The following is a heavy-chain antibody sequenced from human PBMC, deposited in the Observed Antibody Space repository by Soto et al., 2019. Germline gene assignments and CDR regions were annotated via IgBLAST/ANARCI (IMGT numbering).Heavy chain of an antibody. Sequence: ASVKVSCKASGYTFTSYGISWVRQAPGQGLEWMGWISAYNGSTNYAQKFQGRVTMTRDTSTSTVYMELSSLRSEDTAVYYCARDGTHYDILTGQFDYWGQGTLVTVSS. CDR3: ARDGTHYDILTGQFDY. CDR1: GYTFTSYG. V-gene: IGHV1-18*01. D-gene: IGHD3-9*01. J-gene: IGHJ4*02. CDR2: ISAYNGST.